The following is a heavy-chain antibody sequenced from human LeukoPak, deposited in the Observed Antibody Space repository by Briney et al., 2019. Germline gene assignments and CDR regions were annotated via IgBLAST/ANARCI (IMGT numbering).Heavy chain of an antibody. D-gene: IGHD6-6*01. CDR3: ATGNSSSSPEDY. V-gene: IGHV4-34*01. Sequence: PSETLSLTCAVYGGSFSGYYWSWIRQPPGRGLEWIGEINHSGSTNYNPSLKSRVTISVDTSKNQFSLKLSSVTAADTAVYYCATGNSSSSPEDYWGQGNLVTVSS. J-gene: IGHJ4*02. CDR1: GGSFSGYY. CDR2: INHSGST.